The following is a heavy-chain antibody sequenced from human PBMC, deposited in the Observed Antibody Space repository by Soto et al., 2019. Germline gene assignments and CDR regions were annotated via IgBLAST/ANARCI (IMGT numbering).Heavy chain of an antibody. D-gene: IGHD6-6*01. Sequence: QVQLQESGPGLVKSSETLSLTCTVSGGSISSYYWSWIRQPAGKGLEWMGRIYSSGSSNYNPSLKSLVNMSVDTSKNQFSLKLSSVTASDTAVYDCARMGRGGYSSSSAIDYWGQGTLVTVSS. J-gene: IGHJ4*02. V-gene: IGHV4-4*07. CDR2: IYSSGSS. CDR3: ARMGRGGYSSSSAIDY. CDR1: GGSISSYY.